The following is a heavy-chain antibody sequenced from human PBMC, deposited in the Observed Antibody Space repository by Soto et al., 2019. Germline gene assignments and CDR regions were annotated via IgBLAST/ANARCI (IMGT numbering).Heavy chain of an antibody. Sequence: GGSLRLSCAASGFTVSSNYMSWVRQAPGKGLEWVSVIYSGGSTYYADSVKGRFTISRHNSKNTLYLQMNSLRAEDTAVYYCARGPLGDYDILTGPDYWGQGTLVTVSS. CDR3: ARGPLGDYDILTGPDY. J-gene: IGHJ4*02. CDR1: GFTVSSNY. D-gene: IGHD3-9*01. CDR2: IYSGGST. V-gene: IGHV3-53*04.